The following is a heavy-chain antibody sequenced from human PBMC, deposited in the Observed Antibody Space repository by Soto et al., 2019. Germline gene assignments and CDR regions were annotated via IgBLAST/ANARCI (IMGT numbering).Heavy chain of an antibody. D-gene: IGHD4-17*01. J-gene: IGHJ2*01. CDR3: AIDGGVTTVTTQPDWYFDL. V-gene: IGHV1-69*12. CDR2: IIPIFGTA. Sequence: QVQLVQSGAEVKKPGSSVKVSCKASGGTFSSYAISWVRQAPGQGLEWMGGIIPIFGTANYAQKFQGRVTITADESTSTAYMELSSLRSEDTAVYYCAIDGGVTTVTTQPDWYFDLWGRGTLVTVSS. CDR1: GGTFSSYA.